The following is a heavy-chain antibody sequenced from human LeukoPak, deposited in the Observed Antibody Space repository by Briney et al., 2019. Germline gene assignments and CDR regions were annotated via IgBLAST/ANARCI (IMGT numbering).Heavy chain of an antibody. CDR1: GDSVSSNSAA. V-gene: IGHV6-1*01. Sequence: SQTLSLTCAISGDSVSSNSAAWNWIRQSPSRGLEWLGRTYYRSKWYNDYAVSVKSRITINPDTSKNQFSLQLNSVTPEDTAVYYCAIIPRAAAGPSARSPFHYWGQGTLVTVSS. D-gene: IGHD6-13*01. CDR2: TYYRSKWYN. J-gene: IGHJ4*02. CDR3: AIIPRAAAGPSARSPFHY.